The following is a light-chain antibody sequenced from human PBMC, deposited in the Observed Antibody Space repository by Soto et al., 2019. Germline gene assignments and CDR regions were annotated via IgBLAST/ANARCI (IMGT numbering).Light chain of an antibody. CDR3: PQFNSYPRT. Sequence: AIQLTQSPSSLSASVGDRVTITCRASQGISSALAWYQQKPGKAPKLLIYDASSLESGVPSTFSGSGSGTDFSLTISSLQPEEFATYYCPQFNSYPRTFGQGTKVEIK. CDR1: QGISSA. J-gene: IGKJ1*01. CDR2: DAS. V-gene: IGKV1-13*02.